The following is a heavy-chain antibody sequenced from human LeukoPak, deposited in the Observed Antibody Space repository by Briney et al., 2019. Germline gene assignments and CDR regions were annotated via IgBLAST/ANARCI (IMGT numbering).Heavy chain of an antibody. J-gene: IGHJ4*02. CDR2: INPNFSTA. CDR1: GGTFSSYC. CDR3: AGMDVSVYYGGSGFTKEVYFDG. D-gene: IGHD3-22*01. V-gene: IGHV1-69*05. Sequence: GASVKVSCKASGGTFSSYCISWVRQAPGQGLEWMAGINPNFSTANYAQKFQGRVTITTDDSTSSPYLQLNSLRSEDTAVYYCAGMDVSVYYGGSGFTKEVYFDGRGQGTLVTV.